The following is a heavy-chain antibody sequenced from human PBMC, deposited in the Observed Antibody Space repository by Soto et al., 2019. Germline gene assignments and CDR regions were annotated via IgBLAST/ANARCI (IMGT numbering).Heavy chain of an antibody. CDR2: IYHSGGT. D-gene: IGHD6-19*01. CDR3: ARDQGYSSGRLDY. Sequence: QVQLQESGPGLVTPSGTMSLTCAVSGDAISTSNWCSWVRQPPGKGLEWIGEIYHSGGTNYNPSLTGRVTISVAKSKTQFSLKLTSVPAAATAVYYCARDQGYSSGRLDYWGQGTLVTVSS. CDR1: GDAISTSNW. V-gene: IGHV4-4*02. J-gene: IGHJ4*02.